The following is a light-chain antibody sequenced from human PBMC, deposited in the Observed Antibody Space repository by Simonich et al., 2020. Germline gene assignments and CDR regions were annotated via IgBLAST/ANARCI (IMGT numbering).Light chain of an antibody. V-gene: IGLV1-47*01. CDR2: RNN. CDR1: SSNIGSNY. CDR3: CSYAGSYTLV. Sequence: QSVLTQPPSASGTPGQRVTISCSGSSSNIGSNYVYWYQQLPGTAPKLLIYRNNQRPSGVTDRFSGSKSGTSASLAISGLRSEDEADYYCCSYAGSYTLVFGGGTKLTVL. J-gene: IGLJ2*01.